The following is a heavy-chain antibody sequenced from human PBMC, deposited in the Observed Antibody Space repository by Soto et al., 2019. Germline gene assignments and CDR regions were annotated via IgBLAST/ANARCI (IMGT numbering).Heavy chain of an antibody. J-gene: IGHJ4*02. Sequence: ASVKVSCKASGHTFTRYNVHWVRQAPGQGLEWMAMINPSGGTTYYVQKFEGRVTLTTDTSTSTVYMELSSLRSDDTAVYYCARVRGGGSEYFFDYWGQGTLVTVSS. CDR3: ARVRGGGSEYFFDY. CDR2: INPSGGTT. V-gene: IGHV1-46*01. D-gene: IGHD2-15*01. CDR1: GHTFTRYN.